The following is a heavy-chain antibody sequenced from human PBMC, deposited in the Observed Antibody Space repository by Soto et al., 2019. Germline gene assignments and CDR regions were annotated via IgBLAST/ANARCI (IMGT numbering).Heavy chain of an antibody. D-gene: IGHD3-22*01. CDR1: GGSISSSSYY. J-gene: IGHJ4*02. Sequence: SETLSLTGTVSGGSISSSSYYWGWSRQPPGKGLEWIGSIYYSGSTYYNPSLKSRVTISVDTSKNQFCRRLSCVTAADTAVYYCAGGRYDSSGYYYPDYWGQGTLVTVSS. V-gene: IGHV4-39*01. CDR3: AGGRYDSSGYYYPDY. CDR2: IYYSGST.